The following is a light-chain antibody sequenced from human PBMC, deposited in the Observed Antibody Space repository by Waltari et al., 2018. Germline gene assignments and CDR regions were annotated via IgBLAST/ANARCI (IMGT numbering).Light chain of an antibody. V-gene: IGKV1-5*03. J-gene: IGKJ1*01. CDR2: KAS. Sequence: DIQMTQSPSTLSASVGDRVTITCRASQRITSWLAWYQQIPGKPPTLLIYKASTLESGVPSRFSGSGSGTEFTLTISSLQPDDFATYYCQQYNSYPWTFGHGTKVELK. CDR3: QQYNSYPWT. CDR1: QRITSW.